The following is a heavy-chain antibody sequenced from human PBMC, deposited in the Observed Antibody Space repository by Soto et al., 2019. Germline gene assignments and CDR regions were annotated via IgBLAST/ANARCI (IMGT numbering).Heavy chain of an antibody. J-gene: IGHJ6*01. CDR1: GDSISSYY. CDR3: ARPGFGALHGLVGV. CDR2: VSPIWGS. D-gene: IGHD3-10*01. Sequence: QVLLQESGPGLVKPSETLSLSCTVSGDSISSYYWGWIRQPPGKEMEWIGYVSPIWGSAYNPSLPSRVAISLAQPQSQFSLELTSVPATATAVYYCARPGFGALHGLVGVWGQGTTVTVSS. V-gene: IGHV4-59*08.